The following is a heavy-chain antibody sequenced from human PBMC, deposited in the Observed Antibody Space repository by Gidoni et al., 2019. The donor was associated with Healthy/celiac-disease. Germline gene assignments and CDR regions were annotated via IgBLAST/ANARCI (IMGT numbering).Heavy chain of an antibody. CDR1: GYNFTGYY. J-gene: IGHJ4*02. Sequence: QVQLVQSGAEVKKPGASVKVSCKASGYNFTGYYMHWVRQAPGQGLEWMVWINPNIGGTNYAQKFQGRVTMTRDTSISTAYMELSRLRSDDTAVYYCARPIYGDYASVGYWGQGTLVTVSS. V-gene: IGHV1-2*02. D-gene: IGHD4-17*01. CDR2: INPNIGGT. CDR3: ARPIYGDYASVGY.